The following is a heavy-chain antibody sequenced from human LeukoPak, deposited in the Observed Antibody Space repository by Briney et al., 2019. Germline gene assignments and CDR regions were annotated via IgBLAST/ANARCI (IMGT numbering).Heavy chain of an antibody. D-gene: IGHD1-26*01. CDR2: INGRGVNT. Sequence: GGSLRLSCAASGFTFTIYAMTWVRQAPGVGLEWVSSINGRGVNTYYADSVKGRFTISRDNSKNTLYLQMNTLRAEDRAVYYCAKENPVGGTNYFDYWGQGTLVTVAS. CDR1: GFTFTIYA. J-gene: IGHJ4*02. CDR3: AKENPVGGTNYFDY. V-gene: IGHV3-23*01.